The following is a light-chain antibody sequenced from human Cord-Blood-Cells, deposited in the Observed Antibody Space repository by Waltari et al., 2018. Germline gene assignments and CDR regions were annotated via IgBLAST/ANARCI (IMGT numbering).Light chain of an antibody. Sequence: QSALTQPASVSGSPGQSITISCTGTSSDVGGYNYVSWYQQHPGKAPKLMIYDVSNRPSGVSNRFPGSKSGNTASLTISGLQAEDEADYYCSSYTSSSHAVFGGGTQLTVL. V-gene: IGLV2-14*01. CDR2: DVS. CDR3: SSYTSSSHAV. CDR1: SSDVGGYNY. J-gene: IGLJ7*01.